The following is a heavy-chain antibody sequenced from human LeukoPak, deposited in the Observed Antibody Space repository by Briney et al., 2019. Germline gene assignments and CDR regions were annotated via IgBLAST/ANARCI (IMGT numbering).Heavy chain of an antibody. CDR2: IYYSGST. V-gene: IGHV4-34*01. CDR1: GGSFSGYY. J-gene: IGHJ6*04. D-gene: IGHD3-3*01. CDR3: ARGIYYDFWSGYYGPPLDV. Sequence: SETLSLTCAVYGGSFSGYYWSWIRQPPGKGLEWIGSIYYSGSTYYNPSLKSRVTISVDTSKNQFSLKLSSVTAADTAVYYCARGIYYDFWSGYYGPPLDVWGKGTTVTVSS.